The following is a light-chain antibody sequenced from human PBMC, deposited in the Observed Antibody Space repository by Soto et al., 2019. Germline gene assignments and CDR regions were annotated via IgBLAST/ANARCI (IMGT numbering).Light chain of an antibody. V-gene: IGKV1-27*01. J-gene: IGKJ5*01. CDR1: QGISNY. Sequence: DIQMTQSPSSLSSSVGDRATLTCRASQGISNYLAWYQQKPGQVPNLLIYAASTLHSGIPARFSGSGSGTDFTLTISSLQPEDVATYYCQEYNSAPFTFGQGTRLEIK. CDR2: AAS. CDR3: QEYNSAPFT.